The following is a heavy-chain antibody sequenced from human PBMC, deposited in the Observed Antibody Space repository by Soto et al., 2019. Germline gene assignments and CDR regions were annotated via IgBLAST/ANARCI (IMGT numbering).Heavy chain of an antibody. Sequence: QVQLVQSGAEVKKPGASVKVSCKASGYTFTSYGISWVRQAPGQGLEWMGWISAYNGNTKHAQKLQSRVTMTTDTSTNTAYVALRSLRPDDTAVYYCARFGVWKPTDSWGEGTLVTVAS. J-gene: IGHJ4*02. V-gene: IGHV1-18*01. D-gene: IGHD3-3*01. CDR3: ARFGVWKPTDS. CDR2: ISAYNGNT. CDR1: GYTFTSYG.